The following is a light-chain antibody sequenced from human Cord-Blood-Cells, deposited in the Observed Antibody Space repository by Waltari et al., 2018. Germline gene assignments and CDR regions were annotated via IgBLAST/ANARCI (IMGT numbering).Light chain of an antibody. V-gene: IGLV3-19*01. CDR1: SLRSYY. CDR3: NSRDSSGNHPVV. CDR2: GKN. Sequence: SSELTQDPAVSVALGQTVRITCQGDSLRSYYASRYQQKPGQAPVLVIYGKNNRPSGIPDRFSGSSSGNTASLTITGAQAEDEADYYCNSRDSSGNHPVVFGGGTKQTVL. J-gene: IGLJ2*01.